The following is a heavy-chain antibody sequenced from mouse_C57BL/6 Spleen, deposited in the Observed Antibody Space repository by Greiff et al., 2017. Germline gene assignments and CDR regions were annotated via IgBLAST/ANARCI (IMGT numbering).Heavy chain of an antibody. J-gene: IGHJ3*01. V-gene: IGHV5-17*01. CDR1: GFTFSDYG. D-gene: IGHD2-4*01. Sequence: EVQLVESGGGLVKPGGSLKLSCAASGFTFSDYGMHWVRQAPEKGLEWVAYISIGSSTIYYADTVKGRFTISRDNAKNTLFLQMTSLRSEDTAMYYCARGDYDEGFAYWGQGTLVTVSA. CDR3: ARGDYDEGFAY. CDR2: ISIGSSTI.